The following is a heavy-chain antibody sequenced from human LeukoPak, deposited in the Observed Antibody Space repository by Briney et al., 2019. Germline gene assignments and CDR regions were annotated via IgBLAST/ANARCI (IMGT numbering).Heavy chain of an antibody. J-gene: IGHJ6*03. V-gene: IGHV1-2*02. CDR1: GYTFTGYY. CDR3: ARGVTGIYYYYYMDT. Sequence: ASVKVSCKASGYTFTGYYIHWVRQAPGQGLEWMGWINPNSGGTNYAQKFQGRVTMTRDTSISTAYMELSRLSSDDTAVYYCARGVTGIYYYYYMDTWGQGTLVTVSS. CDR2: INPNSGGT. D-gene: IGHD3-10*01.